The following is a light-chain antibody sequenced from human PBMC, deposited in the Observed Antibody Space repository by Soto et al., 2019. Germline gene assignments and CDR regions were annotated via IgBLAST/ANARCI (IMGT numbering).Light chain of an antibody. CDR1: QSIASY. CDR2: AAS. Sequence: DIQMTQSPSSLSASVGDRFAIACRASQSIASYLNWYQLKPGKAPKLLIHAASTLQTGVPSRFSGSESGTEFTLTISSLQPDDFATYYCQQSYTTPHFGQGTKVDIK. J-gene: IGKJ2*01. V-gene: IGKV1-39*01. CDR3: QQSYTTPH.